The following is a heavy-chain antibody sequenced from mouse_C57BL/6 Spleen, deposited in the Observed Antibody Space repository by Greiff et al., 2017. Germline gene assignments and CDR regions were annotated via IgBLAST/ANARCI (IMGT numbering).Heavy chain of an antibody. CDR1: GYAFSSYW. Sequence: QVQLQQSGAELVKPGASVKLSCKASGYAFSSYWMNWVKQRPGKGLEWIGQIYPGDGDTNYNGKFKGKATLTADKSSSTAYMQLSSLTSEDSAVDSCARCEYYGSRYGLFAYWGQGTMVTVSA. CDR3: ARCEYYGSRYGLFAY. J-gene: IGHJ3*01. CDR2: IYPGDGDT. D-gene: IGHD1-1*01. V-gene: IGHV1-80*01.